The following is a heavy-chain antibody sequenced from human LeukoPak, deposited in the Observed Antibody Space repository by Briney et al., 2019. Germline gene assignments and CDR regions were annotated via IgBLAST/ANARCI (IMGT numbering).Heavy chain of an antibody. CDR3: AGGPKQQLLWGRASNGFDP. D-gene: IGHD2-2*01. J-gene: IGHJ5*02. Sequence: PGGSLRLSCAASGFTFSNAWMSWVRQAPGKGLEWVANIKQDGSEKYYVDSVKGRFTISRDNSKNMLYLQMNSLRAEDTAVYYCAGGPKQQLLWGRASNGFDPWGQGTLVTVSS. CDR2: IKQDGSEK. V-gene: IGHV3-7*01. CDR1: GFTFSNAW.